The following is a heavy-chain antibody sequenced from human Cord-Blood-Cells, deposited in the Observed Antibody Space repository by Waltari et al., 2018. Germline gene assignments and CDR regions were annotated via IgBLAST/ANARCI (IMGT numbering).Heavy chain of an antibody. D-gene: IGHD5-18*01. V-gene: IGHV3-23*01. CDR1: GFTFSSYA. CDR2: ISGSGGST. J-gene: IGHJ4*02. CDR3: AVTVSGYSYSKTYYFDY. Sequence: EVQLLESGGGLVQPGGSLRLSCAASGFTFSSYAMSWVRQAPGNGLEWVSAISGSGGSTYYADAVKGRFTISRDNAKNTLYLQMNSLRAEDTAVYYCAVTVSGYSYSKTYYFDYWGQGTLVTVSS.